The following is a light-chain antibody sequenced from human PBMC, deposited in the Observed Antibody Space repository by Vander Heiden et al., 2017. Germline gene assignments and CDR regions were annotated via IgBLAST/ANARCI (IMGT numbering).Light chain of an antibody. CDR1: QSISQW. CDR3: QQYNSYSRT. V-gene: IGKV1-5*01. J-gene: IGKJ1*01. CDR2: DVS. Sequence: DIQMTQSPSTLSAYVGDRVTITCRASQSISQWLAWYQQKPGRAPKLLIYDVSSLESGVPSRFSGSGSGTEFTLTISSLQPDDFATYYCQQYNSYSRTFGQGTKVEIK.